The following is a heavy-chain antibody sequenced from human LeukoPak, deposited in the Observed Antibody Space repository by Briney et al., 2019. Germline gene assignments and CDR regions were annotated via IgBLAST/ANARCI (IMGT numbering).Heavy chain of an antibody. CDR1: GFSFSSYG. CDR3: AGFGGDKEAFEI. J-gene: IGHJ3*02. V-gene: IGHV3-33*01. D-gene: IGHD2-21*02. Sequence: GGSLTLSCAASGFSFSSYGMHWVRQAPGKGLEWVAVIWYDGSNKYYADSVKGRFTISRDNSKSTLYRQMSGLRAEDRAVYYCAGFGGDKEAFEIWGQGTRVTVSS. CDR2: IWYDGSNK.